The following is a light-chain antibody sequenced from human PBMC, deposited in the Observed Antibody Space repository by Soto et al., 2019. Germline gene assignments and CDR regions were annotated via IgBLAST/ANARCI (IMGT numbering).Light chain of an antibody. V-gene: IGKV3-15*01. Sequence: TVMTQSPATLSVSPGERATLSCRASESVGSNLAWYQQKPGQVPRLIIFGASSRATGTPVRFSGSGFGTDFTLTISSLQSEDFAVYYCQQYNNWPPLTFGGGTKVDIK. CDR2: GAS. J-gene: IGKJ4*01. CDR1: ESVGSN. CDR3: QQYNNWPPLT.